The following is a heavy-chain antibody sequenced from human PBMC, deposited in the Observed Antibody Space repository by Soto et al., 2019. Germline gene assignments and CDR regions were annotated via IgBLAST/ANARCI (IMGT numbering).Heavy chain of an antibody. D-gene: IGHD4-17*01. CDR3: ARDFTTLTFYAFDI. J-gene: IGHJ3*02. CDR2: ISRSSNYI. Sequence: GGSLRLSCAASGFTFSGYSMNWVRQAPGKGLEWVSSISRSSNYIYYADSVKGRLTISRDNAKNSLYLQMNSLRAEDTAVYYCARDFTTLTFYAFDIWGQGTMVTVSS. CDR1: GFTFSGYS. V-gene: IGHV3-21*01.